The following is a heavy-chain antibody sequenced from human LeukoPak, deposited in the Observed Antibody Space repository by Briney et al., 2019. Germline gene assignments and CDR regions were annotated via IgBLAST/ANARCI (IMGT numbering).Heavy chain of an antibody. CDR2: ISGSGGST. Sequence: GGSLRLSCAASGFIFSSYGMHWVRQAPGKGLEWVSAISGSGGSTYYADSVKGRFTISRDNSKNTLYLQMNSLRAEDTAVYYCAKEGQYGSGSYYLDYWGQGTLVTVSS. D-gene: IGHD3-10*01. V-gene: IGHV3-23*01. CDR1: GFIFSSYG. CDR3: AKEGQYGSGSYYLDY. J-gene: IGHJ4*02.